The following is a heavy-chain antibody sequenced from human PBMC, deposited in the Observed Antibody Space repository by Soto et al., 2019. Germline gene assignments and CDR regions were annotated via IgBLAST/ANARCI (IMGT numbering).Heavy chain of an antibody. J-gene: IGHJ4*02. CDR1: AFTLSTCA. V-gene: IGHV3-23*01. Sequence: RRSLRLPCAASAFTLSTCAMSWFRLALGKELEWVSAISGSGGSTYYADSVKGRFTISRDNSKNTLYLQMNSLRAEDTAVYYCAKQIVSGCTFNRDLYAFWGQGTLVTVSS. CDR2: ISGSGGST. D-gene: IGHD2-8*01. CDR3: AKQIVSGCTFNRDLYAF.